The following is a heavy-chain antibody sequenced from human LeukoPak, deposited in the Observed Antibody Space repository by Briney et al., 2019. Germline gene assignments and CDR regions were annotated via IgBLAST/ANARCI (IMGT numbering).Heavy chain of an antibody. D-gene: IGHD5-12*01. CDR2: IYYSGST. V-gene: IGHV4-59*01. CDR3: ARGGSSGYDPFDY. Sequence: SETLSLTCTASGGSISSYYWSWIRQPPGKGLEWIGYIYYSGSTDYNPSLKSRVIMSVDTSKNQFSLKLSSVTAADTAVYYCARGGSSGYDPFDYWGQGTLVTVSS. J-gene: IGHJ4*02. CDR1: GGSISSYY.